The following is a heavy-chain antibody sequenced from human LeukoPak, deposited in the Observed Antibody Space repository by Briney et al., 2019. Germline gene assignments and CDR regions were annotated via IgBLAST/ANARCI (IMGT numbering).Heavy chain of an antibody. D-gene: IGHD4-17*01. Sequence: SETLSLTCAVYGGSFSGYYWSWIRQPPGKGLEWIGEINHSGSTNYNPSLKSRATISVDTSKKQFSLNLTSVTAADTAVYYCARGEDGTGDYRPTYFDSWGQGTLVTVSS. CDR2: INHSGST. CDR3: ARGEDGTGDYRPTYFDS. J-gene: IGHJ4*02. CDR1: GGSFSGYY. V-gene: IGHV4-34*01.